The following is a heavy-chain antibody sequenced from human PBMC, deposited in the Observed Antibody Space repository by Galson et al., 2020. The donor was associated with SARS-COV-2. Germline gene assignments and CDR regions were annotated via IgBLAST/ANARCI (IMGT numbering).Heavy chain of an antibody. Sequence: GESLKISCKDSGYSFNNWIGWVRQMPGKGLEWMRIIYPDDSDTIYSPSFQGQVTISVDKSINTAYLQWTSLKASDTAIYYCARLITGFNDYYYGLDVWGQGTTVTVSS. V-gene: IGHV5-51*01. CDR2: IYPDDSDT. CDR1: GYSFNNW. CDR3: ARLITGFNDYYYGLDV. J-gene: IGHJ6*02. D-gene: IGHD1-20*01.